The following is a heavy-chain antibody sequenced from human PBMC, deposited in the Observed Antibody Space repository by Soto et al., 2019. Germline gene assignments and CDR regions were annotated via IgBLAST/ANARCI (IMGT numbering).Heavy chain of an antibody. CDR3: AAQYCSGGSCPAPLDY. D-gene: IGHD2-15*01. V-gene: IGHV1-58*02. Sequence: ASVKVSCKASGFTFTSSAMQWVRQARGQRLEWIGWIVVGSGNTNYAQKFQERVTITREMSTSTAYMELSSLRSEDTAVYYCAAQYCSGGSCPAPLDYWGQGTLVTVSS. CDR2: IVVGSGNT. CDR1: GFTFTSSA. J-gene: IGHJ4*02.